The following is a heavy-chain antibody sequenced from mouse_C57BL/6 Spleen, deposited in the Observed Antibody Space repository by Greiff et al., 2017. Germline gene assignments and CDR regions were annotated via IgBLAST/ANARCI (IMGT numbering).Heavy chain of an antibody. CDR2: ISDGGSYT. J-gene: IGHJ3*01. CDR1: GFTFSSYA. D-gene: IGHD2-2*01. V-gene: IGHV5-4*03. Sequence: EVKLVESGGGLVKPGGSLKLSCAASGFTFSSYAMSWVRQTPEKRLEWVATISDGGSYTYYPDNVKGRFTISRDNAKNNLYLQMSHLKSEDTAMYYWAREYGYDGACAYWGQGTLVTVSA. CDR3: AREYGYDGACAY.